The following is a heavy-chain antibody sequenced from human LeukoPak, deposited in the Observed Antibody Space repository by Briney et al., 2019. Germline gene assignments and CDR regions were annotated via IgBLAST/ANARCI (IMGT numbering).Heavy chain of an antibody. J-gene: IGHJ5*02. CDR2: ISSSSSTI. V-gene: IGHV3-48*04. CDR1: GFTVSSNY. D-gene: IGHD6-19*01. Sequence: GGSLRLSCAASGFTVSSNYMSWVRQAPGKGLEWVSYISSSSSTIYYADSVKGRFTISRDNAKNSLYLQMNSLRAEDTAVYYCARDTGRAVAGTTGYNWFDPWGQGTLVTVSS. CDR3: ARDTGRAVAGTTGYNWFDP.